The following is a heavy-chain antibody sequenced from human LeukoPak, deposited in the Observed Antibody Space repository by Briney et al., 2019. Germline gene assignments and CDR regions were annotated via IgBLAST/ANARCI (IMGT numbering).Heavy chain of an antibody. J-gene: IGHJ6*02. CDR3: AGYYDSSGYLSYYYGMDV. D-gene: IGHD3-22*01. Sequence: GGSLRLSCAASGFTFDDYAMHWVRQAPGKGLEWVSGISWNSGSIGYADSVKGRFTISRDNAKNSLYLQMNSLRAEDTALYYCAGYYDSSGYLSYYYGMDVWGQGTTVTVSS. CDR1: GFTFDDYA. CDR2: ISWNSGSI. V-gene: IGHV3-9*01.